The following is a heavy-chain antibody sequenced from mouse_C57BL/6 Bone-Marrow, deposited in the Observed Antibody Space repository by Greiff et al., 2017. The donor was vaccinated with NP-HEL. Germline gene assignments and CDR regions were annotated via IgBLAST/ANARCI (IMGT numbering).Heavy chain of an antibody. J-gene: IGHJ2*01. D-gene: IGHD2-3*01. CDR1: GFNIKDDY. CDR3: TTGWEYYFDY. V-gene: IGHV14-4*01. Sequence: VQLQQSGAELVRPGASVKLSCTASGFNIKDDYMHWVKQRPEQGLEWIGWIDPENGDTEYASKFQGKATITADTSSNTAYLQLSSLTSEDTAVYYCTTGWEYYFDYWGQGTTLTVSS. CDR2: IDPENGDT.